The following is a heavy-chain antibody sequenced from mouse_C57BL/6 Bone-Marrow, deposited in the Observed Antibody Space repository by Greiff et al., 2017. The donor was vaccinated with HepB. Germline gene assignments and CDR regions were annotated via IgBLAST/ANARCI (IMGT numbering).Heavy chain of an antibody. CDR3: TPATMVSYFDY. D-gene: IGHD2-2*01. CDR2: IDPDNGDT. CDR1: GFNIKDDY. Sequence: EVQLQQSGAELVRPGASVKLSCTASGFNIKDDYMHWVKQRPEQGLEWIGWIDPDNGDTEYASKFQGKATITADTSSNTAYLQLSSLTSEDTAVYYCTPATMVSYFDYWGQGTTLTVSS. J-gene: IGHJ2*01. V-gene: IGHV14-4*01.